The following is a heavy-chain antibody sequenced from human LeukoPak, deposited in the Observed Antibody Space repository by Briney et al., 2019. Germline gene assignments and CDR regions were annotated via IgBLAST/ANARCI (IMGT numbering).Heavy chain of an antibody. CDR3: ASELEAAFLFGFDY. J-gene: IGHJ4*02. Sequence: PGGSLRLSCAASGITLSSYEMNWVRQAPGKGLQWVSYISSSGSTIYYADSVKGRFTISRDNAKNSLYLQMNSLRAEDTAVYYCASELEAAFLFGFDYWGQGTPVTVSS. D-gene: IGHD2-15*01. CDR1: GITLSSYE. V-gene: IGHV3-48*03. CDR2: ISSSGSTI.